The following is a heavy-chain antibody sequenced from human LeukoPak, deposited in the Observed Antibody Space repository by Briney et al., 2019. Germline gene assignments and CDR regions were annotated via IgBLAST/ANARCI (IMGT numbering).Heavy chain of an antibody. CDR1: GYTFTGYY. CDR3: ARVSDDFWSGGNWFDP. D-gene: IGHD3-3*01. V-gene: IGHV1-2*02. Sequence: ASVKVSCRASGYTFTGYYMHWVRQAPGQGLEWMGWINPNSGGTNYAQKVQGRVTMTRDTSISTAYMELSRLRSDDTAVYYCARVSDDFWSGGNWFDPWGQGTLVTVSS. J-gene: IGHJ5*02. CDR2: INPNSGGT.